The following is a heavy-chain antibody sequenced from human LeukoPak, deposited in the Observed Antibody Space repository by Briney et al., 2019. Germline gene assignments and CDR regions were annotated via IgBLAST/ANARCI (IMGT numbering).Heavy chain of an antibody. CDR3: ARGRYLTTGGGAAAGFLDY. V-gene: IGHV4-34*01. CDR2: INHSGST. CDR1: GGSFSGYY. D-gene: IGHD6-13*01. J-gene: IGHJ4*02. Sequence: SETLSLTCGVDGGSFSGYYWNWIRQPPGKGLEWMGEINHSGSTNYNPSLKRRVTISVDTSQNQFSVRLNSVTAADTAVYYCARGRYLTTGGGAAAGFLDYWGQGTLVTVSS.